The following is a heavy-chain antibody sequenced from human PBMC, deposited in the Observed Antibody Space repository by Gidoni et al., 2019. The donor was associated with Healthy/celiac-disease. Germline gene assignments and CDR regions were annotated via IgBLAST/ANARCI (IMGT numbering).Heavy chain of an antibody. CDR1: GGSFSVYY. Sequence: QVQLQQWGAGLLKPSETLSLTCAVYGGSFSVYYWIWIRQPPGKGMEWIVEINHSGSTNYNPSIKSRVTISVDTSKKQFSLKLSSVTAADTAVYYCARAFCSGGSCYSSIRTGYNYYYMDVWGKGTTVTVSS. V-gene: IGHV4-34*01. CDR2: INHSGST. CDR3: ARAFCSGGSCYSSIRTGYNYYYMDV. D-gene: IGHD2-15*01. J-gene: IGHJ6*03.